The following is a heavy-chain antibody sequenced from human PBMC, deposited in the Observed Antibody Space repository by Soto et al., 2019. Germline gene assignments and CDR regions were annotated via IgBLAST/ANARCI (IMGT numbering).Heavy chain of an antibody. CDR1: GFTFSDYY. CDR3: SREGILTTPYYTDY. J-gene: IGHJ4*02. CDR2: VRNKVNSYTT. V-gene: IGHV3-72*01. D-gene: IGHD3-9*01. Sequence: EVQLVESGGGLVQPEGSLRLSCVASGFTFSDYYMGWFRQAPGKGLEWVGRVRNKVNSYTTEYAASVKGRFTVSRDDSRNSLYLQMNSLKTGDTAMYYCSREGILTTPYYTDYWGLGTLVTVSS.